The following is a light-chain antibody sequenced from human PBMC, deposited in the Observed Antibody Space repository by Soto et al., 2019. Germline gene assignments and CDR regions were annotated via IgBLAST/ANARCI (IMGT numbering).Light chain of an antibody. CDR3: QQRSSWPRT. CDR2: DAS. V-gene: IGKV3-11*01. Sequence: EIVLTQSPATLSLSPGERATLACRASQSVSGYLAWYQQKPGQAPRVVIYDASNRATGIPPRFSGSGSGTDFTLTISSLEPEDFAVYYCQQRSSWPRTFGQGTKVEIK. J-gene: IGKJ1*01. CDR1: QSVSGY.